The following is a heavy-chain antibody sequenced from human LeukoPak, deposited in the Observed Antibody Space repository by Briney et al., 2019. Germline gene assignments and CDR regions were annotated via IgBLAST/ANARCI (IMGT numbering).Heavy chain of an antibody. D-gene: IGHD6-19*01. CDR1: GFTFSSYG. CDR3: ARAPSGWSYYFDY. Sequence: GGSLRLSCAASGFTFSSYGMHWVRQAPGKGLEWVAVIWYDGSNKYYADSVKGRFTISRDNSKNTLYLQMNSLRAEDTAVYYCARAPSGWSYYFDYWGQGTLGTGSS. J-gene: IGHJ4*02. CDR2: IWYDGSNK. V-gene: IGHV3-33*01.